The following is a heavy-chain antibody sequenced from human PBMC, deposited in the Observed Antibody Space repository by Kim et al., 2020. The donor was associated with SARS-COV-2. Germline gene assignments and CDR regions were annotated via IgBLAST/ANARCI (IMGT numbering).Heavy chain of an antibody. V-gene: IGHV3-23*01. CDR2: ISGSGGST. Sequence: GGSLRLSCAASGFTFSSYAMSWVRQAPGKGLEWVSAISGSGGSTYYADSVKGRFTISRDNSKNTLYLQMNSLRAEDTAVYYCAKGRLTGYYDETCGRGFDYWGQGTLVTVSS. CDR1: GFTFSSYA. D-gene: IGHD3-9*01. CDR3: AKGRLTGYYDETCGRGFDY. J-gene: IGHJ4*02.